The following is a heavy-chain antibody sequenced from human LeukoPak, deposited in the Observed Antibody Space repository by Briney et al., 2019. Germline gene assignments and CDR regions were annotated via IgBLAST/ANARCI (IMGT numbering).Heavy chain of an antibody. V-gene: IGHV1-2*02. CDR3: ATRYCSSTSCYLMSAPFDY. CDR1: GYTLTGYY. Sequence: DSVKVSCKASGYTLTGYYMHWVRQAPGQGLEWMGSINPNSGGTNYAQKFQGRVTMTRDTPISTTYMELSRLRSDGTAVYYCATRYCSSTSCYLMSAPFDYGGQGTLVTVSS. D-gene: IGHD2-2*01. CDR2: INPNSGGT. J-gene: IGHJ4*02.